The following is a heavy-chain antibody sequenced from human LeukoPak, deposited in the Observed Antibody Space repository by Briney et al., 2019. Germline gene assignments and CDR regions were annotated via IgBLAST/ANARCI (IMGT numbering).Heavy chain of an antibody. CDR3: AKETDSSGPLDF. V-gene: IGHV3-30*02. Sequence: GGSLRLSCAASGFTFNTYGTHWVRQAPGKGLEWVAFIRYDGSNKYYADSVKGRFTISRDNSKNTLYLQLNSLRAEDTSLYYCAKETDSSGPLDFWGQGTLVTVSS. J-gene: IGHJ4*02. D-gene: IGHD3-22*01. CDR2: IRYDGSNK. CDR1: GFTFNTYG.